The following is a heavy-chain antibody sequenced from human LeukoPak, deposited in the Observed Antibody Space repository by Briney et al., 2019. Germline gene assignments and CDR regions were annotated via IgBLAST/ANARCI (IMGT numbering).Heavy chain of an antibody. J-gene: IGHJ6*03. CDR3: AKDLGWVNNYYYYYYMDV. CDR2: ISYDGSNK. Sequence: GGSLRLSCGASGFTFTSHGMHWVRQAPGKGLEWVAVISYDGSNKYYADSVKGRFTISRDNSKNTLYLQMNSLRAEDTAVYYCAKDLGWVNNYYYYYYMDVWGKGTTVTVSS. D-gene: IGHD3-3*01. V-gene: IGHV3-30*18. CDR1: GFTFTSHG.